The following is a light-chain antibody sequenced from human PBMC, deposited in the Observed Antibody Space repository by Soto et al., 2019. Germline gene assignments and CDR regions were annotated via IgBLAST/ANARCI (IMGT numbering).Light chain of an antibody. V-gene: IGKV3-20*01. CDR3: QQYGSSLGLT. Sequence: EIVLTQSPGTLSFSPGERATLSCRASQSVSSSYLAWYQQKPGQAPRLLIYGASGRATGIPDRFSGSGSGTDFTLTISRLEPEDFAVYYCQQYGSSLGLTFGGGTKVEIK. CDR2: GAS. J-gene: IGKJ4*01. CDR1: QSVSSSY.